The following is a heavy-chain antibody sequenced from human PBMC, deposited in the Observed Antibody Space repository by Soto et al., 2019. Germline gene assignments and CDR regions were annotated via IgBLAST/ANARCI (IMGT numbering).Heavy chain of an antibody. J-gene: IGHJ4*02. Sequence: QVQLQESGPGLVKPSETLSLTCTVSGGSVSSGSYYWSWIRQPPGKGLEWIGYIYYTGSTNYNPSLKSRVTISVDTSKTQFSLKLSSVTAADTAVYYCASTRPQYYYDRRGYSFDYWGQGTLVTVSS. CDR3: ASTRPQYYYDRRGYSFDY. V-gene: IGHV4-61*01. D-gene: IGHD3-22*01. CDR1: GGSVSSGSYY. CDR2: IYYTGST.